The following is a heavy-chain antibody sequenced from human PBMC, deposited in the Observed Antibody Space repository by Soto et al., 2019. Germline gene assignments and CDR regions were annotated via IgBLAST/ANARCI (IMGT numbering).Heavy chain of an antibody. Sequence: EVQLVESGGGLVQPGGTLRLSCAASGFIFSDYWMAWVRQAPGKGLEWVANIKEDGSRKYYMESAKGRFTISRDNAKNSLFLQMNSMRVEDTAVYYCVRFEAIGYWGQGTLVTVSS. D-gene: IGHD3-10*01. CDR3: VRFEAIGY. CDR1: GFIFSDYW. V-gene: IGHV3-7*01. J-gene: IGHJ4*02. CDR2: IKEDGSRK.